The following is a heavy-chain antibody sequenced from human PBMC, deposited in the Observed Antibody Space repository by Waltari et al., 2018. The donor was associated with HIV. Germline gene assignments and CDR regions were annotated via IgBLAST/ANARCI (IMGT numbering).Heavy chain of an antibody. CDR3: ARRLVGADAFEI. V-gene: IGHV5-51*03. D-gene: IGHD1-26*01. CDR2: IYPAASDT. J-gene: IGHJ3*02. CDR1: GYSFTSYW. Sequence: EVQLVQSGAEVKKPGQSLKISCKGSGYSFTSYWIGWGRQAPGTGLAWLGDIYPAASDTKYNPAFRGQVTISVDTSISTAYVQWRSLKASDTAVYFCARRLVGADAFEIWGQGTEVIVSS.